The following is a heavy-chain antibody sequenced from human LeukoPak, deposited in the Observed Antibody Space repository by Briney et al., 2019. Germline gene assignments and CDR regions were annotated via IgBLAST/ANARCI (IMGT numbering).Heavy chain of an antibody. D-gene: IGHD5-12*01. V-gene: IGHV3-33*03. CDR3: APQQAYSPYNWFDP. Sequence: GGPLRLSCAASGFTFRSYGMHWVRQAPGKGLEWVAGICFDGSNKNYGDSVKDRFTISRDNAKNTLYLQMNSLRAEDTAVYYCAPQQAYSPYNWFDPWGQGTLVTVSS. J-gene: IGHJ5*02. CDR1: GFTFRSYG. CDR2: ICFDGSNK.